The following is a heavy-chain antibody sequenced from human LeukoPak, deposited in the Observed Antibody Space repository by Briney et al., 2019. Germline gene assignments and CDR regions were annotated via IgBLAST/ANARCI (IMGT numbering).Heavy chain of an antibody. CDR1: XFXFSSYA. V-gene: IGHV3-64*04. D-gene: IGHD5-24*01. Sequence: GSLRLSCXASXFXFSSYAMHWVRQAPGKGLEYVSAISSNGGSTYYADSVKGRFTISRDNSKNTLYLQMNSLRAEDTAVYYCAKDSHRWAFDIWGQGTMVTVSS. CDR3: AKDSHRWAFDI. CDR2: ISSNGGST. J-gene: IGHJ3*02.